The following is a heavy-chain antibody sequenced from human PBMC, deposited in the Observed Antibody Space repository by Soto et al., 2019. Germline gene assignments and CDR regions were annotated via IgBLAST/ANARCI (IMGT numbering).Heavy chain of an antibody. CDR1: GFTFSSYA. CDR3: ASGGDPTPLNWFDP. J-gene: IGHJ5*02. CDR2: ISSSSSYI. V-gene: IGHV3-21*01. D-gene: IGHD2-21*02. Sequence: VQLVESGGGVVQPGRSLRLSCAASGFTFSSYAMHWVRQAPGKGLEWVSSISSSSSYIYYADSVKGRFTISRDNAKNSLYLQMNSLRAEDTAVYYCASGGDPTPLNWFDPWGQGTLVTVSS.